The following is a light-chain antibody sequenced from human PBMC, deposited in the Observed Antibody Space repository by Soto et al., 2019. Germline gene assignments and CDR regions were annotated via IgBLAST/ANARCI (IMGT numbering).Light chain of an antibody. CDR1: QSISRY. Sequence: DIQMTQSPSSLSASVEDSVTITCRASQSISRYLNWYQQKPGRAPNLLIYSTSSLQSGVPSRFRGSGSGTDFTLTISSLQPEDFATYYCQQSYTTPHTFGQGTKVEIK. J-gene: IGKJ1*01. CDR2: STS. V-gene: IGKV1-39*01. CDR3: QQSYTTPHT.